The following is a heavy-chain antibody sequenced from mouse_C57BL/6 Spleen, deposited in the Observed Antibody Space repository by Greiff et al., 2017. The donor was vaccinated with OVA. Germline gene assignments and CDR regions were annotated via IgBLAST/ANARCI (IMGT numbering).Heavy chain of an antibody. D-gene: IGHD1-1*01. CDR2: IRNKANGYTT. Sequence: EVKVEESGGGLVQPGGSLSLSCAASGFTFTDYYMSWVRQPPGKALEWLGFIRNKANGYTTEYSASVKGRFTISRDNSQSILYLQMNALRAEDSATYYCARYIAVAYFDYWGQGTTLTVSS. V-gene: IGHV7-3*01. CDR3: ARYIAVAYFDY. J-gene: IGHJ2*01. CDR1: GFTFTDYY.